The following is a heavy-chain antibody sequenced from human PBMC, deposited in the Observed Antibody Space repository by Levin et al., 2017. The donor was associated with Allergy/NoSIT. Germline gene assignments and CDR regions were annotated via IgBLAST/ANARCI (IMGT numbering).Heavy chain of an antibody. CDR3: ARHNANYDYAWGPDACDT. J-gene: IGHJ5*02. Sequence: PSETLSLTCTVSGGSISSFYWSWIRQPPGKNLEWIGYIYYSGSTYYNPSLKSRVTISVDTSKNQLSLRLRSLTAADTAVYYCARHNANYDYAWGPDACDTWGQGTLVTVSS. CDR1: GGSISSFY. CDR2: IYYSGST. V-gene: IGHV4-59*08. D-gene: IGHD3-16*01.